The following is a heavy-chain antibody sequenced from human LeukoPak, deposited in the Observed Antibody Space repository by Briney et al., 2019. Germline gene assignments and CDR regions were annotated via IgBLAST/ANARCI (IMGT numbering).Heavy chain of an antibody. CDR1: GFIFSDYG. V-gene: IGHV3-33*01. CDR2: TRFDGSIK. J-gene: IGHJ4*02. Sequence: GGSLRLSCAVSGFIFSDYGFRWGRQAPGKGLEWVAVTRFDGSIKQYADSVKGRFTISRDDSKNTLYLQMNFLKSEDTAVYYCARWGGTRQYYFDYWGQGTLVTVSS. D-gene: IGHD1-1*01. CDR3: ARWGGTRQYYFDY.